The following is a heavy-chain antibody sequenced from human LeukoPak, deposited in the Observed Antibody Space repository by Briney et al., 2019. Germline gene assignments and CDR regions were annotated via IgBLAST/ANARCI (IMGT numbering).Heavy chain of an antibody. J-gene: IGHJ6*03. CDR3: ARSNTPYYYMDV. Sequence: GGSLRLSCAASGFTLTSYTMNWVRQAPGKGLEWVSSIDSSSSYIYYADSVKGRFTISRDNSKNTLYLQMNSLRAEDTAVYYCARSNTPYYYMDVWGKGTTVTVSS. CDR2: IDSSSSYI. CDR1: GFTLTSYT. D-gene: IGHD5-18*01. V-gene: IGHV3-21*01.